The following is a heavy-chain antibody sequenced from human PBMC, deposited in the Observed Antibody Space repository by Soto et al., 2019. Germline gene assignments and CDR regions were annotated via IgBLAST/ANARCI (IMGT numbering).Heavy chain of an antibody. D-gene: IGHD5-18*01. CDR2: INAGNGNT. V-gene: IGHV1-3*05. CDR3: ARVFGYQGYFDF. Sequence: QVQLVQSGAEEKKPGASVKVSCKASGYTFTSYAMHWVRQAPGQRLEWMGWINAGNGNTKYSQKFQGRVTITRDTSASTAYRELSSLRSEDTAVYYCARVFGYQGYFDFWGQGTLVTVSS. J-gene: IGHJ4*02. CDR1: GYTFTSYA.